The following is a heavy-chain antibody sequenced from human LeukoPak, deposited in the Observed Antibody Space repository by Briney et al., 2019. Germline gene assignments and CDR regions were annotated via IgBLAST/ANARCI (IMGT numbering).Heavy chain of an antibody. CDR3: ARDLSLSVVVITFQGAFDI. Sequence: ASVKVSCKASGYTFTSYYMHWVRQAPGQGLGWMGWINTNTGNPTYAQGFTGRFVFSLDTSVSTAYLQISSLKAEDTAVYYCARDLSLSVVVITFQGAFDIWGQGTMVTVSS. CDR1: GYTFTSYY. J-gene: IGHJ3*02. V-gene: IGHV7-4-1*02. CDR2: INTNTGNP. D-gene: IGHD3-22*01.